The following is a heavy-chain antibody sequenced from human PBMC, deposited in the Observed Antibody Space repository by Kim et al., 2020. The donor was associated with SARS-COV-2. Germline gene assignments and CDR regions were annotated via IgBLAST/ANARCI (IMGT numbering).Heavy chain of an antibody. D-gene: IGHD6-6*01. CDR3: ARDRPPQGPHYYYYGMDV. V-gene: IGHV4-59*01. CDR1: GGSISSYY. J-gene: IGHJ6*02. CDR2: IYYSGST. Sequence: SETLSLTCTVSGGSISSYYWSWIRQPPGKGLEWIGYIYYSGSTNYNPSLKSRVTISVDTSKNQFSLKLSSVTAADTAVYYCARDRPPQGPHYYYYGMDVWGQGTTVTVSS.